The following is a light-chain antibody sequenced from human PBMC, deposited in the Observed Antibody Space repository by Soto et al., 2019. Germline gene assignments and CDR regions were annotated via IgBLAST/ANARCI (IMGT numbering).Light chain of an antibody. J-gene: IGKJ1*01. Sequence: EIVLTQSPGTLSLSPGERSTLSFRASQSVSSSYLAWYQQRPGQAPRLLIYGASSRATGIPDRFSGSGSGTDFTLTLSSLQPDDFATYYCQQYNSYWTFGQGTKVDI. CDR2: GAS. V-gene: IGKV3-20*01. CDR1: QSVSSSY. CDR3: QQYNSYWT.